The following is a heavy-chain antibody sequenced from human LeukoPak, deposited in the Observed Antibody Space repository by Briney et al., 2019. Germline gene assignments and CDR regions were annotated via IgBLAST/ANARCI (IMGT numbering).Heavy chain of an antibody. CDR1: GGSFSGYY. V-gene: IGHV4-34*01. D-gene: IGHD2-2*01. CDR3: ARVGGGYCSSTSCYRPINWFDP. CDR2: INHSGST. Sequence: SETLSLTCAVYGGSFSGYYWSWIRQPPGKGLEWIGEINHSGSTNYNPSLKSRVTISVDTSKNQFSLKLSSVTAADTAVYYCARVGGGYCSSTSCYRPINWFDPWGQGTLVTVSS. J-gene: IGHJ5*02.